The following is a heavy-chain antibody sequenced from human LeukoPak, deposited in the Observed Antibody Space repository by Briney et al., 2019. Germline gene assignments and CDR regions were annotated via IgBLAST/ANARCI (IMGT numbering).Heavy chain of an antibody. V-gene: IGHV3-33*06. CDR3: AKERDGYNYGLDY. CDR1: GFTFSSYG. CDR2: IWYDGSNK. J-gene: IGHJ4*02. Sequence: HPGGSLRPSCAASGFTFSSYGMHWVRQAPGKGLEWVAVIWYDGSNKYYADSVKGRFTISRDNSKNTLYLQMNSLRAEDMAVYYCAKERDGYNYGLDYWGQGTLVTVSS. D-gene: IGHD5-24*01.